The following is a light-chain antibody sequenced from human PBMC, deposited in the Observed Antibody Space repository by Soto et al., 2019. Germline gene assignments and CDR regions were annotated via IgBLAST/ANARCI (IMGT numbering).Light chain of an antibody. V-gene: IGLV1-47*01. CDR1: SYNLGSNY. CDR3: AAWDDSLSGHVV. J-gene: IGLJ2*01. CDR2: RNN. Sequence: QSVLTQPPSASGTPGQRVTISCSGSSYNLGSNYVYWYQQLPGTAPKLLIYRNNQRPSGVPDRFSGSTSGTSASLAISGLRSEDEADYYCAAWDDSLSGHVVFGGGTKLTVL.